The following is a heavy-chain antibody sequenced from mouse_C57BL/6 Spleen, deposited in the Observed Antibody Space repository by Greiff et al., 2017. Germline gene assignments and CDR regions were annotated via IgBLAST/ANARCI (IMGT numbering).Heavy chain of an antibody. D-gene: IGHD3-2*02. CDR1: GYTFTSYW. CDR3: ARGGQLRLFFAY. V-gene: IGHV1-69*01. Sequence: QVQLQQPGAELVMPGASVKLSCKASGYTFTSYWMHWVKQRPGQGLEWIGEIDPSDSYTNYNQKFKGKSTLTVDKYSSTAYMQLSSLTSEDSAVYYCARGGQLRLFFAYWGQGTLVTVSA. CDR2: IDPSDSYT. J-gene: IGHJ3*01.